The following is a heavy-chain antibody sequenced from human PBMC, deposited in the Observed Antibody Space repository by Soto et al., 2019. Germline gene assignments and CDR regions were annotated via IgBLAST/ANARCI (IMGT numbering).Heavy chain of an antibody. D-gene: IGHD4-17*01. CDR2: ISGYNGNT. Sequence: QVQLVQSGAEVKKPGASVKVSCKASGYTFTTYGIDWVRQAPGQGLEWMGWISGYNGNTNYAQKLQGRVTMTSDTSTNTAYMEVMSLRSDDTAVYYCAREYGNYGPDYWGQGTLVTVSS. J-gene: IGHJ4*02. CDR1: GYTFTTYG. V-gene: IGHV1-18*01. CDR3: AREYGNYGPDY.